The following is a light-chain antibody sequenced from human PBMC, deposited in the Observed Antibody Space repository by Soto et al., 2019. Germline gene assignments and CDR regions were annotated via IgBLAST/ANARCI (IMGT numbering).Light chain of an antibody. CDR1: HSISRW. J-gene: IGKJ1*01. CDR2: DAS. Sequence: DIQMTQSPSTLSASVGDRVTITCRASHSISRWLAWYQQKPGKAPKLLIYDASTLQNGVPSRFSGSGSGSQFTLTISSLQSEDFAEYHCQQYNNWPQTFGQGTKVEIK. CDR3: QQYNNWPQT. V-gene: IGKV1-5*01.